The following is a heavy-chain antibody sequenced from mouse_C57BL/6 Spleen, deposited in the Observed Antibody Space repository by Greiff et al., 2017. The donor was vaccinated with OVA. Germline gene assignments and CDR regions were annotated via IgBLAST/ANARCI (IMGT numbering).Heavy chain of an antibody. D-gene: IGHD3-2*02. Sequence: QVQLQQSGAELVKPGASVKISCKASGYAFSSYWMNWVKQRPGKGLEWIGQIYPGDGDTNYNGKFKGKATLTADKSSSTAYMQLSSLTSEDSAVYFCARRQSSGYLYYAMDYWGQGTSVTVSS. CDR1: GYAFSSYW. CDR2: IYPGDGDT. CDR3: ARRQSSGYLYYAMDY. J-gene: IGHJ4*01. V-gene: IGHV1-80*01.